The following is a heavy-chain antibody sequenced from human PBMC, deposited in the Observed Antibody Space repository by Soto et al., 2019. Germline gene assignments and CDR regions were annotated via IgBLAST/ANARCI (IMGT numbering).Heavy chain of an antibody. J-gene: IGHJ4*01. CDR1: GASIVTNNW. V-gene: IGHV4-4*02. CDR3: ALTLHGAFDY. Sequence: SKTLSLTCAVSGASIVTNNWSSWVRQPPGKGLEWIGEVYHSGTTNCNPSLKSRVTISIDNSKNQFSLMLTSMTAADTAVYYLALTLHGAFDY. D-gene: IGHD1-26*01. CDR2: VYHSGTT.